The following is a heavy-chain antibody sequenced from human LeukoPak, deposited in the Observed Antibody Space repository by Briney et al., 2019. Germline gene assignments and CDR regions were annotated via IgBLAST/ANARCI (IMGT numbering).Heavy chain of an antibody. CDR1: GFTVSSNY. J-gene: IGHJ6*02. V-gene: IGHV3-66*01. CDR3: VTHKTYYNGMDV. CDR2: IYSGGST. D-gene: IGHD3-10*01. Sequence: PGGSLRLSCAASGFTVSSNYMSWVRQAPGKGLEWVSVIYSGGSTYYADSVKGRFTISRDNSKNTVYLQMNSLRAEDTAVYFCVTHKTYYNGMDVWGHGTTVTVSS.